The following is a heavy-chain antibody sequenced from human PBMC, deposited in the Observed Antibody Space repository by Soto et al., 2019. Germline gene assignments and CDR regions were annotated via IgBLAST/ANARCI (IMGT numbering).Heavy chain of an antibody. V-gene: IGHV5-51*01. CDR2: IYPGDSDT. Sequence: GESLKISCKGSGYSFTSYWIGWVRQMPGKGLGWMGIIYPGDSDTRYSPSFQGQVTISADKSISTAYLQWSTLKVSDTAMYYCARHGARGGYDWADYYYGMDVWGQGTTVTVSS. CDR1: GYSFTSYW. J-gene: IGHJ6*02. D-gene: IGHD5-12*01. CDR3: ARHGARGGYDWADYYYGMDV.